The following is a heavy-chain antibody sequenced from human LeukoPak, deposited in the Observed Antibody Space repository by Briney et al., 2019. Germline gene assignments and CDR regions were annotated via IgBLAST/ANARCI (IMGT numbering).Heavy chain of an antibody. CDR1: GFTFSSYW. CDR3: ARGVAPYCGGDCYSNAFDI. Sequence: GGSLRLSCAASGFTFSSYWMHWVRQAPGKGLVWVSRINSDGSRTSYADSVKGRFTISRDNAKNTLYLQMNSLRAEDTAVYYCARGVAPYCGGDCYSNAFDIWGQGTVVTVSS. CDR2: INSDGSRT. V-gene: IGHV3-74*01. J-gene: IGHJ3*02. D-gene: IGHD2-21*02.